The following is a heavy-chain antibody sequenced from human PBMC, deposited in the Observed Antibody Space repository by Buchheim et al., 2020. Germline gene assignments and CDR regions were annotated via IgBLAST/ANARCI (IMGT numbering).Heavy chain of an antibody. V-gene: IGHV3-48*03. CDR1: GFPFGGYE. J-gene: IGHJ1*01. CDR3: ATDPHYPSGSY. Sequence: EVFLVESGGHLVQPGGSLRLSCAASGFPFGGYEMNWVRQAPGKGLECIAYISASGGRTYYVDSVRGRFTISRDNAKNSLYPQMCSLRVEDTAVYYCATDPHYPSGSYWGRGTL. CDR2: ISASGGRT. D-gene: IGHD3-10*01.